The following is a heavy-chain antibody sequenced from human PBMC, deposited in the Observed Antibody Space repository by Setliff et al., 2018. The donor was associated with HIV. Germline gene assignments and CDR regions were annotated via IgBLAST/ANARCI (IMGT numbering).Heavy chain of an antibody. CDR3: ARSGGGWYNWFEP. Sequence: ASVKVSCKTSEYSFTDYYIHWIRQAPGQGLEWMGRINPNSGGTDYAQKFLGRVTMTSDTSISTAYMELSSLRSDDTAVYYCARSGGGWYNWFEPWGPGTPVTVSS. D-gene: IGHD3-16*01. J-gene: IGHJ5*02. CDR1: EYSFTDYY. V-gene: IGHV1-2*06. CDR2: INPNSGGT.